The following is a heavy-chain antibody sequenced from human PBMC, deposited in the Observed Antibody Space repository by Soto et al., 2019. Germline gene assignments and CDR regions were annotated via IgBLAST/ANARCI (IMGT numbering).Heavy chain of an antibody. CDR1: GYTFTSYA. D-gene: IGHD3-10*01. CDR2: INAGNGNT. CDR3: ASHYGSGSYPFDY. V-gene: IGHV1-3*01. J-gene: IGHJ4*02. Sequence: QVQLVQSGAEVKKPGASVKVSCKASGYTFTSYAMHWVRQAPGQRLEWMGWINAGNGNTKYSQKLQGRVTITRDTSASRAYMELSSLRSEDTAVYYCASHYGSGSYPFDYWGQGTLVTVSS.